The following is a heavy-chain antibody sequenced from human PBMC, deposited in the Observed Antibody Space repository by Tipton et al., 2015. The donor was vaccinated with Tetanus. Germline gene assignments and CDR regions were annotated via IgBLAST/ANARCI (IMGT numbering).Heavy chain of an antibody. J-gene: IGHJ4*02. CDR3: ARDGRATYYYDSSGYSTLYYFAY. V-gene: IGHV1-8*01. D-gene: IGHD3-22*01. CDR2: MNPNSGNT. Sequence: QLVQSGAEVKKPGASVKVSCKASGYTFTSYDINWVRQATGQGLEWMGWMNPNSGNTGYAQKFQGRVTMTRNTSISTAYMELSSLRSEDTAVYYCARDGRATYYYDSSGYSTLYYFAYWGQGTLVTVSS. CDR1: GYTFTSYD.